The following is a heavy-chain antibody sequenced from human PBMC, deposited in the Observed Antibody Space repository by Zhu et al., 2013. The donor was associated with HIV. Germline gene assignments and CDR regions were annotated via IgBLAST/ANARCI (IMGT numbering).Heavy chain of an antibody. CDR3: ATDQGS. CDR1: GYTLTSYD. V-gene: IGHV1-69-2*01. Sequence: VQLEQSGAEVKKPGASVKVSCKASGYTLTSYDISWVRQATGQGLEWMGLVDPEDGETIYAEKFQGRVTITADTSTDTAYMELSSLRSDDTAVYYCATDQGSWGQGTLVTVSS. CDR2: VDPEDGET. J-gene: IGHJ5*02.